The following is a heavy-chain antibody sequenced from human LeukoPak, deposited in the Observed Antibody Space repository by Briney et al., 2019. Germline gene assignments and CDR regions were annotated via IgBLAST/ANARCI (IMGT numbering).Heavy chain of an antibody. V-gene: IGHV1-2*02. Sequence: ASVKVSCKASGYTFTCYYMHWVRQAPGQGLEWMGWINPNSGGTNYAQKFQGRVTMTRDTSISTAYMELSRLRSDDTAVYYCARDSRSRPYSSSFGYWGQGTLVTVSS. D-gene: IGHD6-6*01. CDR1: GYTFTCYY. CDR3: ARDSRSRPYSSSFGY. CDR2: INPNSGGT. J-gene: IGHJ4*02.